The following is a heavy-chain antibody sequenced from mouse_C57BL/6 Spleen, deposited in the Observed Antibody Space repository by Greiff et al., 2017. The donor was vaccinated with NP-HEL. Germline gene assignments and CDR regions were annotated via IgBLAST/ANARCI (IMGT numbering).Heavy chain of an antibody. D-gene: IGHD1-1*01. Sequence: EVKLVESGGGLVKPGGSLKLSCAASGFTFSDYGMHWVRQAPEKGLEWVAYISSGGSTIYYADTVKGRFTISRDNAKNTLFLQMTSLRSEDTAMYYCARGDYGSPWYFDYWGQGTTLTVSS. J-gene: IGHJ2*01. CDR2: ISSGGSTI. CDR1: GFTFSDYG. CDR3: ARGDYGSPWYFDY. V-gene: IGHV5-17*01.